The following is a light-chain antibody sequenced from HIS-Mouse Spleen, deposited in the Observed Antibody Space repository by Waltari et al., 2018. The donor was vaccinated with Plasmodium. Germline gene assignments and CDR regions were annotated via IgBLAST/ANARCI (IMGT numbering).Light chain of an antibody. Sequence: EIVLTQSPGTLSLSPGERATLSCRASQSVSSSYLAWYQQKPGQAPRLLSYVASSRATGIPDSISGSGSGTDFTLTISRLEPEDLAVYYCQQYGSSPYTFGQGTKLEIK. CDR2: VAS. CDR3: QQYGSSPYT. J-gene: IGKJ2*01. V-gene: IGKV3-20*01. CDR1: QSVSSSY.